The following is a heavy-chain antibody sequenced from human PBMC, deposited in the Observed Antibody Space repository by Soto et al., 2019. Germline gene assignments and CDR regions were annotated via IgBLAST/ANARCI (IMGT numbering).Heavy chain of an antibody. V-gene: IGHV3-15*01. J-gene: IGHJ4*02. CDR2: IKTKSDGGTA. CDR3: TATLGY. D-gene: IGHD7-27*01. CDR1: GFTFSDAW. Sequence: EVPLVESGGGLVKPGGSLRLSCAASGFTFSDAWMTWVRQAPGKGLEWVGRIKTKSDGGTADYAAPVKGRFTISRDDSKNTLYLQMNGLKTEDTAVYYCTATLGYWGPGTLVTVSS.